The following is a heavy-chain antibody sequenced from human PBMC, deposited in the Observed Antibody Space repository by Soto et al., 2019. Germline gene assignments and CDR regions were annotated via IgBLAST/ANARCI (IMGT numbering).Heavy chain of an antibody. CDR2: ISSSTSHT. Sequence: QVQLVESGGGLVKPGGSLRLSCAVSGFPFSDYYMTWIRQAPGKGLEWVSYISSSTSHTNYADSVKGRFTISRDNAKNSLFLQMNSLRAEDTAVYYCARGRGAAAAYFDFWGQGTLVTVSS. CDR1: GFPFSDYY. V-gene: IGHV3-11*05. J-gene: IGHJ4*02. CDR3: ARGRGAAAAYFDF. D-gene: IGHD6-13*01.